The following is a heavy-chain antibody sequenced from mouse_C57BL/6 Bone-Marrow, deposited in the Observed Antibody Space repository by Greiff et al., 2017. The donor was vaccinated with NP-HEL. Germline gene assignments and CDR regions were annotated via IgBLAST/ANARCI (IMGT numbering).Heavy chain of an antibody. V-gene: IGHV14-3*01. CDR1: GFNIKNTY. Sequence: EVQLQQSVAELVRPGASVKLSCTASGFNIKNTYMHWVKQRPEQGLEWIGRIDRANGNTKYAPKFQGKATITADTSSNTAYLQLSSLTSEDTAIYYCASKLLLRYGYFDVWGTGTTVTVSS. J-gene: IGHJ1*03. D-gene: IGHD1-1*01. CDR2: IDRANGNT. CDR3: ASKLLLRYGYFDV.